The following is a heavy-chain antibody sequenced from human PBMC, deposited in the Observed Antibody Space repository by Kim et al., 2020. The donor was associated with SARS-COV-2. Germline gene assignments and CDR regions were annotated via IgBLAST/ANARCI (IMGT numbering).Heavy chain of an antibody. J-gene: IGHJ1*01. V-gene: IGHV3-23*01. CDR1: GFTFSSYA. Sequence: GGSLRLSCAASGFTFSSYAMSWVRQAPGKGLEWVSAICGSGSSTYYADSVKGRFTISRDNSKNTLYLQMNSLRAEDTAVYYCAKDPELLFREYFQLWGQGTLVTVSS. CDR2: ICGSGSST. D-gene: IGHD1-26*01. CDR3: AKDPELLFREYFQL.